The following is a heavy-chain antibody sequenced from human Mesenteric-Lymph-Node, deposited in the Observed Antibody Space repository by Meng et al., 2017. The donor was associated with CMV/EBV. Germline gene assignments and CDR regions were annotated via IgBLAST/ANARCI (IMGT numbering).Heavy chain of an antibody. Sequence: GGSLRLSCAASGFTFSSYAMHWVRQAPGKGLEWVAVISYDGSNKYYANSVKGRFTVSRDDSKKTLYLEMNSLRVEDTAVYYCAKGGSRTPYYGMDVWGQGTTVTVSS. CDR3: AKGGSRTPYYGMDV. D-gene: IGHD1-14*01. CDR1: GFTFSSYA. V-gene: IGHV3-30-3*01. J-gene: IGHJ6*02. CDR2: ISYDGSNK.